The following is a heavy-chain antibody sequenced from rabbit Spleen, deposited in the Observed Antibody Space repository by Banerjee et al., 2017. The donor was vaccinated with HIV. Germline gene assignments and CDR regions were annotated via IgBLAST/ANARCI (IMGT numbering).Heavy chain of an antibody. Sequence: QSLEESGGDLVKPGASLTLTCTASGFSFSSRYYMCWVRQAPGKGLEWIACIDSGSSGFTYFATWAKGRFTCSKTSSTTVTLQMTRLTAADTATYFCARDLPGVIGWNFNLWGQGTLVTVS. CDR3: ARDLPGVIGWNFNL. CDR1: GFSFSSRYY. J-gene: IGHJ4*01. CDR2: IDSGSSGFT. V-gene: IGHV1S40*01. D-gene: IGHD1-1*01.